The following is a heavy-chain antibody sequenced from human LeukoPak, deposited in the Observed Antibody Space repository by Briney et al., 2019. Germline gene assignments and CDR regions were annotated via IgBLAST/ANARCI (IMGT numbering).Heavy chain of an antibody. CDR2: ISDDGSIK. CDR3: ARARDCRSTSCYRNFDN. J-gene: IGHJ4*02. Sequence: GGSLRLSCAASGFTFNSHAMHWVRQAPGKGLEWVAVISDDGSIKYYADSVKGRFTISRDNSKNTLDLQMNSLRAEDTAVYYCARARDCRSTSCYRNFDNWGQGTLVTVSS. D-gene: IGHD2-2*02. V-gene: IGHV3-30-3*01. CDR1: GFTFNSHA.